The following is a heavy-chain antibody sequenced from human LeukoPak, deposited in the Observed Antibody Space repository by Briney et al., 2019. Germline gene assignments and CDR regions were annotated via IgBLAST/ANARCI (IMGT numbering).Heavy chain of an antibody. CDR3: ARMGDYGDYPNWFDP. J-gene: IGHJ5*02. CDR2: IYPGDSDT. D-gene: IGHD4-17*01. V-gene: IGHV5-51*01. CDR1: GYSSTSYW. Sequence: GESLKISCKGSGYSSTSYWIGWVRQMPGKGLEWMGIIYPGDSDTRYSPSFQGQVTISADKSISTAYLQWSSLKASDTAMYYCARMGDYGDYPNWFDPWGQGTLVTVSS.